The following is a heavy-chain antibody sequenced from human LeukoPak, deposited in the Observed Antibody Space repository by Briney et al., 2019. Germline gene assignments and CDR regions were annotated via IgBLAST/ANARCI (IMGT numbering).Heavy chain of an antibody. CDR3: ARDADSSNWYYH. D-gene: IGHD6-13*01. Sequence: GGSLGLSCAASGFSVSNTYMTWVRQAPGKGLEWVSVIYNDGNTYYADSVKGRFTISRDNYKNTLYLQMNSLRAEDTAVYYCARDADSSNWYYHWGQGTLVTVSS. CDR2: IYNDGNT. CDR1: GFSVSNTY. V-gene: IGHV3-53*01. J-gene: IGHJ5*02.